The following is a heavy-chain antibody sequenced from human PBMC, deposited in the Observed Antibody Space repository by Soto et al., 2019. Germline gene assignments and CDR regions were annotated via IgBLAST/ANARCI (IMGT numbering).Heavy chain of an antibody. J-gene: IGHJ4*02. D-gene: IGHD6-13*01. V-gene: IGHV3-30-3*01. CDR2: ISYDGSNE. CDR3: ARYVAAGTPFDY. Sequence: GGSLRLSCAASGFTFSSYAMHWVRQAPGKGLEWVAVISYDGSNEYYADSVKGRFTVSRDNSKNTLYLQMNSLRAEDTAVYYCARYVAAGTPFDYWGQGTLVTVSS. CDR1: GFTFSSYA.